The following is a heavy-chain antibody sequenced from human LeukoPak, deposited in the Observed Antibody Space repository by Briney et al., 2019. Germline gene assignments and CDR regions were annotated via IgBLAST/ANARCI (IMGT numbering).Heavy chain of an antibody. CDR3: AREDIVATINYFDY. D-gene: IGHD5-12*01. J-gene: IGHJ4*02. CDR1: GFTFSSYW. Sequence: GGSLRLSCAASGFTFSSYWMSWVRQAPGKGLEWVANIKQDGSEKYYVDSVKGRFTISRDNAKNSLYLQMNSLRAEDTAVYYCAREDIVATINYFDYWGQGTLVAVSS. V-gene: IGHV3-7*01. CDR2: IKQDGSEK.